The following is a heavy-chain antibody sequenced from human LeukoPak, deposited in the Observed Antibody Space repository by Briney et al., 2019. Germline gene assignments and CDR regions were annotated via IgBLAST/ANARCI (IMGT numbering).Heavy chain of an antibody. CDR1: GFTLSTNG. D-gene: IGHD1-26*01. Sequence: GGSLRLSCLTSGFTLSTNGMSWVRQAPGKGLEWISGISGSGASTYYADSVKGRFTISRDDSRNTLYLQMNSLRGDDTAVYYCAKDVGKWESLHFFDYWGQGTLVTVSS. J-gene: IGHJ4*02. CDR2: ISGSGAST. CDR3: AKDVGKWESLHFFDY. V-gene: IGHV3-23*01.